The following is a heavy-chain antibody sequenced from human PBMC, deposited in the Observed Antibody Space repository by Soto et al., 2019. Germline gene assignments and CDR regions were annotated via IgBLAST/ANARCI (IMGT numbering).Heavy chain of an antibody. D-gene: IGHD4-17*01. CDR1: GGNLVDYD. CDR3: AKQTLADYGGIFDL. CDR2: VYNSGNP. Sequence: LQPNSLTNSVSGGNLVDYDCIWILKRPGKGLEWTGYVYNSGNPTYIPSLKSRVTLSVDTSNNPFSVKLGFVTAAVTALYYCAKQTLADYGGIFDLWGQRTLVTVFS. V-gene: IGHV4-59*01. J-gene: IGHJ5*02.